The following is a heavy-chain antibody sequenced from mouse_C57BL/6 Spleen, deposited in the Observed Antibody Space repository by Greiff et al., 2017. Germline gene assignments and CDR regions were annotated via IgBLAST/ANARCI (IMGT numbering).Heavy chain of an antibody. CDR2: ISSGGSYT. J-gene: IGHJ2*01. Sequence: EVKVVQSGGDLVKPGGSLKLSCAASGFTFSSYGMSWVRQTPDTRLEWVATISSGGSYTYYPDSVKGRFTISRDNAKNALYLQMSSLKSEDTAIYYCARKDYYASRTGYFDDWGKGTTLTVSS. D-gene: IGHD1-1*01. V-gene: IGHV5-6*01. CDR1: GFTFSSYG. CDR3: ARKDYYASRTGYFDD.